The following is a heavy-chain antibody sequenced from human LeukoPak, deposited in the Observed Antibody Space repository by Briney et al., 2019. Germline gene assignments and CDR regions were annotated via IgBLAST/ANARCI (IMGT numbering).Heavy chain of an antibody. D-gene: IGHD6-19*01. Sequence: PGRSLRLSFAAAGFTFSSYGMHWGRQAPGKGLEWVAVIWFDGSNKNYADSVKGRFTISRDNSGNTLFLQMNSLRPEDTAVYYCAKGDSSDPIEYWRQATIVTVSS. CDR3: AKGDSSDPIEY. CDR1: GFTFSSYG. CDR2: IWFDGSNK. V-gene: IGHV3-33*06. J-gene: IGHJ4*02.